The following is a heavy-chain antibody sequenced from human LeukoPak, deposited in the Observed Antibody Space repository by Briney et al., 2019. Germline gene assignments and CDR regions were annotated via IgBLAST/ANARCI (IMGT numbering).Heavy chain of an antibody. Sequence: SETLSLTCTVSGGSISCGDYYWSWIRQPPWKGLEWIGYIYYSGSTYYNPSLKSRVTISVDTSKNQFSLKLSSVTAADTAVYYCARVSNWNEVEWFDPWGPRTLVTVSS. D-gene: IGHD1-1*01. J-gene: IGHJ5*02. CDR1: GGSISCGDYY. CDR2: IYYSGST. CDR3: ARVSNWNEVEWFDP. V-gene: IGHV4-30-4*02.